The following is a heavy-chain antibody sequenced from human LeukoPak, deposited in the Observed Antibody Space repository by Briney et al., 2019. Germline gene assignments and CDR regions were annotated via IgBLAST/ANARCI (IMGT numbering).Heavy chain of an antibody. CDR2: INHSGST. V-gene: IGHV4-34*01. J-gene: IGHJ4*02. CDR3: PRGPGRFLEWLYRQR. CDR1: GGSFSGYY. Sequence: SETLSLTCAVYGGSFSGYYWSWIRQPPGKGLEWIGEINHSGSTNYNPSLKSRVTISVDTSKNQFSLKLSSVTAADTAVYYCPRGPGRFLEWLYRQRGGQGTLVTVSS. D-gene: IGHD3-3*01.